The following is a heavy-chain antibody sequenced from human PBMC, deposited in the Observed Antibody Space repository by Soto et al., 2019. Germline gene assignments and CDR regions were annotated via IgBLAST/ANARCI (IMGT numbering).Heavy chain of an antibody. J-gene: IGHJ5*01. V-gene: IGHV3-23*01. D-gene: IGHD3-3*01. Sequence: GSLRLSCAASGFTFSSYAMSWVRQAPGKGLEWVSAISGSGGSTYYADSVKGRFTISRDNSKNTLYLQMNRLRAEDAAVYYCAKDPPITILGPGSSLNWFDPWGQGTLVTVSS. CDR1: GFTFSSYA. CDR2: ISGSGGST. CDR3: AKDPPITILGPGSSLNWFDP.